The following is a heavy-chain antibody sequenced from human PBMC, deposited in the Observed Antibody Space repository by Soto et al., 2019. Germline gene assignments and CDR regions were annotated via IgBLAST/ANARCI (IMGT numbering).Heavy chain of an antibody. D-gene: IGHD4-17*01. Sequence: ESGGGVVQPGRSLRLSCAASGFTFSSYGMHWVRQAPGKGLEWVAVISYDGSNKYYADSVKGRFTISRDNSKNTLYLQMNSLRAEDTAVYYCAKDIGVTKDFYYYGMDVWGQGTTVTVSS. J-gene: IGHJ6*02. CDR2: ISYDGSNK. CDR1: GFTFSSYG. V-gene: IGHV3-30*18. CDR3: AKDIGVTKDFYYYGMDV.